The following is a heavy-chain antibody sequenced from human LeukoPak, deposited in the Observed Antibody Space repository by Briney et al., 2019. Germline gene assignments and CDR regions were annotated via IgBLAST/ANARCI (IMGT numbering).Heavy chain of an antibody. CDR1: GFTFSSYG. CDR3: AKDSDGAGNFDPRVY. D-gene: IGHD1-7*01. CDR2: IRYDGSNK. J-gene: IGHJ4*02. Sequence: GGSLRLSCAASGFTFSSYGMHWVRQAPGKGLEWVAFIRYDGSNKYYADSVKGRFTISRDDSKNTLYLQMNSLRAEDTAVYYCAKDSDGAGNFDPRVYWGQGTLVTVSS. V-gene: IGHV3-30*02.